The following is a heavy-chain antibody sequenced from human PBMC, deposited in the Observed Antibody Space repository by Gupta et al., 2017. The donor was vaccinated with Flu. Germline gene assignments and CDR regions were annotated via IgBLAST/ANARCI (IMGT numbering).Heavy chain of an antibody. CDR2: ITSETAGGTI. V-gene: IGHV3-15*01. CDR3: TASQTSGAYDI. J-gene: IGHJ3*02. D-gene: IGHD3-10*01. Sequence: VRQPPGNGLEWVGRITSETAGGTIHYAATVKGRFTISRDNSENTLHLQMNSLKTEDTAVYYCTASQTSGAYDIWGRGTVVTVSS.